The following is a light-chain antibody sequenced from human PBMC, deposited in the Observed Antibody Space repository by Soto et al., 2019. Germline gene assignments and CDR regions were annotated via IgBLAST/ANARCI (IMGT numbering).Light chain of an antibody. J-gene: IGKJ5*01. Sequence: EIVLTQSPATLSLSPGERATLSCRASQSVSSYLAWYQQKPGQAPRLLIYDASNRATGIPARFSGSGSGTDFILTLSSLEPEDFAVYFCQQRSNWITFGQGTRLEIK. CDR2: DAS. CDR3: QQRSNWIT. V-gene: IGKV3-11*01. CDR1: QSVSSY.